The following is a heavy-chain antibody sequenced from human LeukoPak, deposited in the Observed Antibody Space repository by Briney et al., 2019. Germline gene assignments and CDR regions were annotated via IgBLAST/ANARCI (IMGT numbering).Heavy chain of an antibody. CDR1: GFTLSNYN. J-gene: IGHJ4*02. V-gene: IGHV3-23*01. CDR2: ISGSGDST. Sequence: GGSLRLSCAASGFTLSNYNMNWVRQAPGKGLEWVSAISGSGDSTYYADSVKGRFTISRDNSKNTLFLQMNSLRAEDTAVYYCAKNRGYSYGYTMEYWGQGTLVTVSS. CDR3: AKNRGYSYGYTMEY. D-gene: IGHD5-18*01.